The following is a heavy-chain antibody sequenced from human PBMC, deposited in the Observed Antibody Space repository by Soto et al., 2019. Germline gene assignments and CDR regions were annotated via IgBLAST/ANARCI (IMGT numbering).Heavy chain of an antibody. V-gene: IGHV4-59*01. CDR2: IYYSGST. Sequence: SETLSLTCTVSGGSISSYYWSWIRQPPGKGLEWIGYIYYSGSTNYNPSLKSRVTISVDTSKNQFSLKPSSVTAADTAVYYCARTLYSYGPRFDYWGQGTLVTVSS. D-gene: IGHD5-18*01. CDR1: GGSISSYY. J-gene: IGHJ4*02. CDR3: ARTLYSYGPRFDY.